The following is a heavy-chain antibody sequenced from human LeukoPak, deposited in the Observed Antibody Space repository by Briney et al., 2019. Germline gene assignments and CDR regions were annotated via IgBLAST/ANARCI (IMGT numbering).Heavy chain of an antibody. CDR3: ARVLYSINCYNN. V-gene: IGHV1-46*01. CDR1: GYTFSTYY. D-gene: IGHD6-13*01. J-gene: IGHJ4*02. CDR2: INPSGGRT. Sequence: GASVTVSCKASGYTFSTYYLHWVRQAPGQGLEWMGTINPSGGRTSYAQKLQGRVTMTRDTSTSTAYMELSSLRSEDTAVYYCARVLYSINCYNNWGQGTLVTVSS.